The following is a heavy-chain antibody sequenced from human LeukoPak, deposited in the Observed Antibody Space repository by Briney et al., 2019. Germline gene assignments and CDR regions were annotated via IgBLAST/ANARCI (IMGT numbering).Heavy chain of an antibody. CDR1: GGSISSSSYY. CDR3: ARPRRRWLQFDAFDI. D-gene: IGHD5-24*01. V-gene: IGHV4-39*01. Sequence: PSETLPLTCTVSGGSISSSSYYWGWIRQPPGKGLEWIGSIYYSGSTYYNPSLKSRVTISVDTSKNQFSLKLSSVTAADTAVYYCARPRRRWLQFDAFDIWGQGTMVTVSS. CDR2: IYYSGST. J-gene: IGHJ3*02.